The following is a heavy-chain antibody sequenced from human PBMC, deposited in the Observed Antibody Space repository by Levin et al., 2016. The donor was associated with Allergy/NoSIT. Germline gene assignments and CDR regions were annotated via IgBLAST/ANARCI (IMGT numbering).Heavy chain of an antibody. Sequence: RQAPGKGLEWIGFGNYGGSTVYNPSLKSRVTISVDTSKNQFSLKITSVTAADTAVYFCARWGTAAGVIKNGFDFWGQGTMVTVSS. CDR3: ARWGTAAGVIKNGFDF. V-gene: IGHV4-59*01. CDR2: GNYGGST. J-gene: IGHJ3*01. D-gene: IGHD3-10*01.